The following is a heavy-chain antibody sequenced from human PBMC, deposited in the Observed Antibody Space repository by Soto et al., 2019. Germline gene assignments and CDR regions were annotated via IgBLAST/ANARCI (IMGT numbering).Heavy chain of an antibody. J-gene: IGHJ6*02. CDR1: GFTFSSYG. CDR3: AKARVLDYYDSSGYYLRGMDV. V-gene: IGHV3-30*18. Sequence: GGSLRLSCAASGFTFSSYGMHWVRQAPGKGLEWVAVISYDGSNKYYADSVKGRFTISRDNSKNTLYLQMNSLRAEDTAVYYCAKARVLDYYDSSGYYLRGMDVWGQGTTVTVSS. CDR2: ISYDGSNK. D-gene: IGHD3-22*01.